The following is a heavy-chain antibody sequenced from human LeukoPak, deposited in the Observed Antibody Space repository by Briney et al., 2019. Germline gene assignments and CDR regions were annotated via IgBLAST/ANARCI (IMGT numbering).Heavy chain of an antibody. J-gene: IGHJ4*02. CDR3: ARDLGGIAAAGQFDY. CDR2: IIPIFGTA. V-gene: IGHV1-69*13. D-gene: IGHD6-13*01. Sequence: SVKVSCKASGGTFSGYAISWVRQAPGQGLEWMGGIIPIFGTANYAQKFQGRVTITADESTSTAYMELSSLRSEDTAVYYCARDLGGIAAAGQFDYWGQGTLVTVSS. CDR1: GGTFSGYA.